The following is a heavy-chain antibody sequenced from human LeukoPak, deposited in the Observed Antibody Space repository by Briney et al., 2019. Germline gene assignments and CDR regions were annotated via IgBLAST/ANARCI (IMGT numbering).Heavy chain of an antibody. Sequence: GGSLRLSCAASGFTFSSYGMHRVRQAPGKGLEWVTIIWYDGSNKYYADSVKGRFTISRDNSKNTLYLQMNSLRDEDTAVYYCASSGSYRFDYWGQGTLVTVSS. CDR2: IWYDGSNK. D-gene: IGHD1-26*01. V-gene: IGHV3-33*01. CDR3: ASSGSYRFDY. CDR1: GFTFSSYG. J-gene: IGHJ4*02.